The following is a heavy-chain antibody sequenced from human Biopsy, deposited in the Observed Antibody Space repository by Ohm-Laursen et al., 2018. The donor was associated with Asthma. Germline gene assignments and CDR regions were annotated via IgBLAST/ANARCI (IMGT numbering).Heavy chain of an antibody. Sequence: GTLSLTCDVYPGSFSGFFWTWIRQSPGKGLERIGETNERGVTNNNPSLKSRVIISIDTYWNRVSLKLTSVTAADTAVYYCARGPELDVWGQGTTVTVSS. CDR1: PGSFSGFF. V-gene: IGHV4-34*01. CDR2: TNERGVT. CDR3: ARGPELDV. J-gene: IGHJ6*02.